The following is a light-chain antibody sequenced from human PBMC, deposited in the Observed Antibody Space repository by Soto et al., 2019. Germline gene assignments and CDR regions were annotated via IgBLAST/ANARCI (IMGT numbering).Light chain of an antibody. V-gene: IGKV1-9*01. Sequence: IQLTQSPSSLSASVGDRVTITCRAGQGISSSLAWYQQKPGKAPNLLISAASTFQTGVPSRFSGSGSGTDFALSISSLQPEDFATYYCQQIDSYSRTFGQGTKVEIK. CDR3: QQIDSYSRT. CDR2: AAS. CDR1: QGISSS. J-gene: IGKJ1*01.